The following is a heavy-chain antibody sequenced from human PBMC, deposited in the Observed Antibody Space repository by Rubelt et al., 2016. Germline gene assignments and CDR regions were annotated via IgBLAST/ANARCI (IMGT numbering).Heavy chain of an antibody. CDR2: MYYSGST. CDR1: GGSVSGYY. CDR3: ARGRGGYSHDPYDY. Sequence: QVQLQESGPGQVKPSETLSLTCTVSGGSVSGYYWTWIRQSPGKGLEWIGYMYYSGSTNYVNPTLRSRVSMSVDTSNNQLSLAGRSTTAADTAVYFCARGRGGYSHDPYDYWGQGCLVTVSS. J-gene: IGHJ4*02. V-gene: IGHV4-59*02. D-gene: IGHD5-18*01.